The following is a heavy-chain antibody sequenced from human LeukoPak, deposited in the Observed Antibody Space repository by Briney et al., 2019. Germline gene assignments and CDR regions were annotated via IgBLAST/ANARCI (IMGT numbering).Heavy chain of an antibody. CDR1: GYTFTNYW. J-gene: IGHJ4*02. V-gene: IGHV5-10-1*01. CDR2: IDPSDSYT. CDR3: ARLSNPYCSGGTCSPTPFDS. Sequence: GEPLRISCQTSGYTFTNYWITWVRQMRGKGLEWLGRIDPSDSYTNYRRSFEGHITFSTDKSTATVYLQWSSLEASDTAVYYCARLSNPYCSGGTCSPTPFDSWGQGTLVTVSS. D-gene: IGHD2-15*01.